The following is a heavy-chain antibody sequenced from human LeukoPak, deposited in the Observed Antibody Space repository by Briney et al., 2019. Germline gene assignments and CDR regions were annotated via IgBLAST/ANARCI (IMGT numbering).Heavy chain of an antibody. CDR2: ISTTSDYI. J-gene: IGHJ4*02. Sequence: GGSLRLSCAASGFTFSGYSMNWVRQAPGKGLECVSSISTTSDYIHYADSLKGRVAISRDNAKNSLYLQMNSLRAEDTAIYYCARGGIYSQGFDYWGQGSLVTVSS. CDR3: ARGGIYSQGFDY. CDR1: GFTFSGYS. D-gene: IGHD6-13*01. V-gene: IGHV3-21*01.